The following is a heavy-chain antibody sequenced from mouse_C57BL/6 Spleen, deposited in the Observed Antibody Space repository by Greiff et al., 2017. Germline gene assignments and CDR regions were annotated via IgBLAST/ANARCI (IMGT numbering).Heavy chain of an antibody. CDR3: ARYGGITTVVADY. V-gene: IGHV1-80*01. Sequence: QVQLQQSGAELVKPGASVKISCKASGYAFSRYWMNWVKQRPGKGLEWIGQIYPGDGDTNYNGKFKGKATLTADKSSSTAYMQLSSLTSEDSAVYFCARYGGITTVVADYWGQGTTLTVSS. D-gene: IGHD1-1*01. CDR1: GYAFSRYW. CDR2: IYPGDGDT. J-gene: IGHJ2*01.